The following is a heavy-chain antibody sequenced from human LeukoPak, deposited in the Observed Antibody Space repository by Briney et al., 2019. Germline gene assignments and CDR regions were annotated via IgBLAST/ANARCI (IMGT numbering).Heavy chain of an antibody. D-gene: IGHD2-8*01. V-gene: IGHV4-34*01. J-gene: IGHJ6*02. CDR3: ARGLYCTNGVCCTPLDYYGMDV. CDR1: GGSFSGYY. CDR2: INHSGST. Sequence: SETLSLTCAVYGGSFSGYYWSWIRQPPGKGLEWIGEINHSGSTNYNPSLKSRVTISVDTSKNQFSLKLSSVTAADTAVYYCARGLYCTNGVCCTPLDYYGMDVWGQGTTVTVSS.